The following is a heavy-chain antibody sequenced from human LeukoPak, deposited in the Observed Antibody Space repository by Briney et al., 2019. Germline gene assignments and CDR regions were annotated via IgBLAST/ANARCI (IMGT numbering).Heavy chain of an antibody. CDR2: IRSDGSNK. Sequence: GGSLRLSCAASGFNFNTYGMHWVRLPPGKGLEWVTFIRSDGSNKYYVDSVKGRFTISRDNSKNTVSLQMNSLRPEDTAVYYCAKSVYDSSGYYWDYFDYWGQGTLVTVSS. CDR3: AKSVYDSSGYYWDYFDY. J-gene: IGHJ4*02. D-gene: IGHD3-22*01. V-gene: IGHV3-30*02. CDR1: GFNFNTYG.